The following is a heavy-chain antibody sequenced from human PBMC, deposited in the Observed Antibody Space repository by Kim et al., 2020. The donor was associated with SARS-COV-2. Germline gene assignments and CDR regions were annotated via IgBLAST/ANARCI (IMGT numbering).Heavy chain of an antibody. CDR1: GYTFTSYG. CDR2: ISAYNGNT. J-gene: IGHJ6*02. D-gene: IGHD2-2*01. CDR3: AREVIVVVRGYYGMDV. Sequence: ASVKVSCKASGYTFTSYGISWVRQAPGQGLEWMGWISAYNGNTNYAQKLQGRVTMTTDTSTSTAYMELRSLRSDDTAVYYCAREVIVVVRGYYGMDVWGQGTTVTVSS. V-gene: IGHV1-18*01.